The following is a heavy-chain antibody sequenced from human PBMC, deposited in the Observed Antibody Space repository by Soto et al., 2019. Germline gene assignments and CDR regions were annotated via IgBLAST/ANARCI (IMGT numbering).Heavy chain of an antibody. CDR3: ARDLATQDQYYGMDV. D-gene: IGHD1-26*01. V-gene: IGHV1-69*08. Sequence: QVQLVQSGAEVKKPGSSVKVSCRASGGSFSSYTISWVRQAPGQGLEWMGRIIPILGIVNYAQKFQGRVTITADKSTSTAYMHLSSLRSEDTAVYYCARDLATQDQYYGMDVWGHGTTVTVSS. CDR2: IIPILGIV. J-gene: IGHJ6*02. CDR1: GGSFSSYT.